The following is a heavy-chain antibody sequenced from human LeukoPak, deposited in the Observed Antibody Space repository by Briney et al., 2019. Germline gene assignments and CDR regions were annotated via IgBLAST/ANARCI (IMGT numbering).Heavy chain of an antibody. J-gene: IGHJ4*02. CDR3: ARGSTPWFGAELDY. Sequence: GGSLRLSCAASGFTFSSYAMHWVRQAPGKGLEWVAVISYDGSNKYYADSVKGRFTISRDNSKNTLYLQMNSLRAEDMAVYYCARGSTPWFGAELDYWGQGTLVTVSS. V-gene: IGHV3-30-3*01. D-gene: IGHD3-10*01. CDR1: GFTFSSYA. CDR2: ISYDGSNK.